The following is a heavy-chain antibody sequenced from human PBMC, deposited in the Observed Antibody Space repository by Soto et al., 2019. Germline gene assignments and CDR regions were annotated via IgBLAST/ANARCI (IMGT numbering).Heavy chain of an antibody. CDR2: ISAYNGNT. J-gene: IGHJ6*02. V-gene: IGHV1-18*01. CDR1: GYTFTSYG. D-gene: IGHD2-2*02. CDR3: ARVLARCSSTSCYTDYYYYYGMDV. Sequence: ASVKVSCKASGYTFTSYGISWVRQAPGQGLEWMGWISAYNGNTNYAQKLQGRVTMTTDTSTSTAYMELRSLRSDDTAVYYCARVLARCSSTSCYTDYYYYYGMDVWGQVTTVTVSS.